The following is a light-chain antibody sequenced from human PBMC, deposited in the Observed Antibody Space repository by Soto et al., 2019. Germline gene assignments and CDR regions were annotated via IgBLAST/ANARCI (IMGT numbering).Light chain of an antibody. Sequence: EIVLTQSPGTLSLSPGERATLSCRASQSVPCDYLAWYQQRPGQAPRLLIFAASTRATGIPDRFSGGGSETEFTLTISRLEHEDSAFYYCQQYGIARTVGQGTKVEIK. J-gene: IGKJ1*01. V-gene: IGKV3-20*01. CDR2: AAS. CDR1: QSVPCDY. CDR3: QQYGIART.